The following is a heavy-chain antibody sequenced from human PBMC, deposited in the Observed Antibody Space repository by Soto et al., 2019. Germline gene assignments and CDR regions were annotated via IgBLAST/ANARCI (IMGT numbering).Heavy chain of an antibody. J-gene: IGHJ4*02. D-gene: IGHD2-2*01. CDR2: ISGSGGST. V-gene: IGHV3-23*01. CDR3: ATRRNCSSTSCVFDN. Sequence: PGGSLRLSCAASGFTFSSYAMSWVRQAPGKGLEWVSAISGSGGSTNYADSVKGRFTISRDNSKNTLYLQMNSLRAEDTAVYYCATRRNCSSTSCVFDNWGQGTQVTVSS. CDR1: GFTFSSYA.